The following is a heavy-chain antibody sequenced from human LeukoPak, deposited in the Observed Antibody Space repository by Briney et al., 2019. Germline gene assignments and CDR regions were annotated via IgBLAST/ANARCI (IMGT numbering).Heavy chain of an antibody. Sequence: GASVKVSCKASGGTFSSYAISWVRQAPGQGLEWMGGIIPILGTANYAQKFQGRVTITADESTSTAYMELSSLRSEDTAVYYCARDDLNSSGWFIRFDPWGQGTLVTVSS. J-gene: IGHJ5*02. V-gene: IGHV1-69*13. D-gene: IGHD6-19*01. CDR2: IIPILGTA. CDR3: ARDDLNSSGWFIRFDP. CDR1: GGTFSSYA.